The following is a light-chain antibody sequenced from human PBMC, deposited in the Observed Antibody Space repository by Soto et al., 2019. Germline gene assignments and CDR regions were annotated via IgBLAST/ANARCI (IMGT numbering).Light chain of an antibody. V-gene: IGKV3-11*01. J-gene: IGKJ5*01. CDR1: QSVSSY. Sequence: EIVLTQSPATLSLSPGERATLSCRASQSVSSYLAWYQQKPGQAPRLLIYDASSRATGIPARFSGSGSGTDITLTISSLEPEDFAVYYCQQRSNWLFTFGQGTRLEIK. CDR2: DAS. CDR3: QQRSNWLFT.